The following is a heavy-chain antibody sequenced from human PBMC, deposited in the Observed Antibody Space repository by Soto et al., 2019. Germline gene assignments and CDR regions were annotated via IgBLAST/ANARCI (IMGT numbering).Heavy chain of an antibody. CDR2: ISKDGSDK. CDR1: GFTFSSYG. J-gene: IGHJ4*02. V-gene: IGHV3-30*18. CDR3: VKVQVDTPMDFRTAT. D-gene: IGHD5-18*01. Sequence: QVLLVESGGGVVQPGRSLRLSCTGSGFTFSSYGMHWVRQGPGQGLEWVAVISKDGSDKYHADSVKGRFTISRDNSKNTLYLQMNSLSAEDTAVYSCVKVQVDTPMDFRTATRGQGTLVTVSS.